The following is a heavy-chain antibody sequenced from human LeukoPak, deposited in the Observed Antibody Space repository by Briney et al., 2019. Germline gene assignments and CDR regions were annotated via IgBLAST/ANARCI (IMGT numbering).Heavy chain of an antibody. D-gene: IGHD5-24*01. V-gene: IGHV3-48*04. J-gene: IGHJ6*03. CDR1: GFTFSSYG. Sequence: PGGSLRLSCAASGFTFSSYGMSWVRQAPGKGLEWVSYISSSGSTIYYADSVKGRFTISRDNAKNSLYLQMNSLRADDTAVYYCATEITPYYYMDVWGKGTTVTVSS. CDR2: ISSSGSTI. CDR3: ATEITPYYYMDV.